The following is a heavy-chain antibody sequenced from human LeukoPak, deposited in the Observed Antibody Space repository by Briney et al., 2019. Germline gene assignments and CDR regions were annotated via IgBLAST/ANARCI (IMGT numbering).Heavy chain of an antibody. V-gene: IGHV4-39*01. CDR1: GGSISSSSYY. Sequence: SETLSLTCPVSGGSISSSSYYWGWIRQPPGKGLEWIGSIYYSGNTYYNPSLKSRVTISVDTSKNQFSLKLSSVTATDTAVYYCARQHPYGGNSFDPWGQGTLVIVSS. CDR2: IYYSGNT. J-gene: IGHJ5*02. D-gene: IGHD4-23*01. CDR3: ARQHPYGGNSFDP.